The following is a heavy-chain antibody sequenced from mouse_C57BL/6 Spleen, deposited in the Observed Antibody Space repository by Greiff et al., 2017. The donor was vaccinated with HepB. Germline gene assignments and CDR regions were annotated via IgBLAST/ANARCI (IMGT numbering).Heavy chain of an antibody. CDR3: TTGGNYYGSREYYFDY. V-gene: IGHV14-4*01. J-gene: IGHJ2*01. D-gene: IGHD1-1*01. CDR2: IDPENGDT. CDR1: GFNIKDDY. Sequence: VQLKQSGAELVRPGASVKLSCTASGFNIKDDYMHWVKQRPEQGLEWIGWIDPENGDTEYGSKFQGKATITADTSSNTAYLQLSSLTAEDTAVYYCTTGGNYYGSREYYFDYWGQGTTLTVSS.